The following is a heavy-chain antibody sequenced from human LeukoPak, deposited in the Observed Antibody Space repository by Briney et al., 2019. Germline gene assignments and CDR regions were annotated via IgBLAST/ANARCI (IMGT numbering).Heavy chain of an antibody. CDR2: INPSGGST. J-gene: IGHJ6*02. D-gene: IGHD3-3*01. CDR3: ARAEMQYYDFWSGYSNHGMDV. Sequence: GASVKVSCKASGYTFTGYYMHWVRQAPGQGLEWMGIINPSGGSTSYAQKFQGRVTMTRDTSTSTVYMELSSLRSDDTAVYYCARAEMQYYDFWSGYSNHGMDVWGQGTTVTVSS. V-gene: IGHV1-46*01. CDR1: GYTFTGYY.